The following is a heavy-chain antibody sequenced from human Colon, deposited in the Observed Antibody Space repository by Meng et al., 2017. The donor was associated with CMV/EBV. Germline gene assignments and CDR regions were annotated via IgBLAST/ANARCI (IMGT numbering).Heavy chain of an antibody. CDR2: IIPIFGTA. V-gene: IGHV1-69*12. CDR1: GGTFSSYA. D-gene: IGHD1-26*01. CDR3: ARDIDSAEGY. Sequence: QVQLWRLGAGGKKPGSSVKVSCKASGGTFSSYAISWVRQAPGQGLEWMGGIIPIFGTANYAQKFQGRVTITADESTSTAYMELSSLRSEDTAVYYCARDIDSAEGYWGQGTLVTVSS. J-gene: IGHJ4*02.